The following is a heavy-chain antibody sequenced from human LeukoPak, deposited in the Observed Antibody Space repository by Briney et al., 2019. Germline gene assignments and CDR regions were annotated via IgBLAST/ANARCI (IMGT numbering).Heavy chain of an antibody. Sequence: SETLSLTCAVYGGSFSGYYWSWIRQPPGKGLEWIGEINHSGSTNYNPSLKSRVTISVDTSKNQFSLKLSSVTAADTAVYYCARDRKADDSSGYYDAFDIWGQGTMATVSS. CDR1: GGSFSGYY. CDR3: ARDRKADDSSGYYDAFDI. J-gene: IGHJ3*02. D-gene: IGHD3-22*01. CDR2: INHSGST. V-gene: IGHV4-34*01.